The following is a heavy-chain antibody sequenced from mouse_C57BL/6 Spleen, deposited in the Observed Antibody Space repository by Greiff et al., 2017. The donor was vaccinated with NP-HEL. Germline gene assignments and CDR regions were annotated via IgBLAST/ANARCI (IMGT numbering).Heavy chain of an antibody. Sequence: EVMLVESGGGLVQPGGSLKLSCAASGFTFSDYYMYWVRQTPEKRLEWVAYISNGGGSTYYPDTVKGRFTISRDNAKNTLYLQMSRLKSEDTAMYYCAIIYYDYAGYFDVWGTGTTVTVSS. CDR1: GFTFSDYY. CDR2: ISNGGGST. D-gene: IGHD2-4*01. CDR3: AIIYYDYAGYFDV. J-gene: IGHJ1*03. V-gene: IGHV5-12*01.